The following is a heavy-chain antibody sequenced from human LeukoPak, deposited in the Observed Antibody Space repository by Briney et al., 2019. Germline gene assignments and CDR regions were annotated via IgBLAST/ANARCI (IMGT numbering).Heavy chain of an antibody. D-gene: IGHD3-22*01. J-gene: IGHJ4*02. CDR1: GGSFSGYY. V-gene: IGHV4-34*01. CDR3: ARVRGYYYESSGYYDY. Sequence: SETLSLTCAVYGGSFSGYYWSWIRQPPGKGLEWIGEINHSGSTNYNPSLKSRVTISVDTSKNQFSLKLSSVTAADTAVYYCARVRGYYYESSGYYDYWGQGTLVTVSS. CDR2: INHSGST.